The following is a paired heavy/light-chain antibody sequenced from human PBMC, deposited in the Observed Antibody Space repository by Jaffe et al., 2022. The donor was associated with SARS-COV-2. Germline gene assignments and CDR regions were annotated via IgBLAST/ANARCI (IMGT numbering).Heavy chain of an antibody. Sequence: EVQVVESGGALVQPGRSLRLTCTASGFRFGDYAMSWFRQAPGKGLEWVGFVKSKGFGGSAEYAPSVKGRFSISRDDSKSIACLQMNSLKTEDTAVYYCSRGRTDLAGGLWGPGTLVTVSS. D-gene: IGHD3-10*01. V-gene: IGHV3-49*03. CDR2: VKSKGFGGSA. J-gene: IGHJ4*02. CDR3: SRGRTDLAGGL. CDR1: GFRFGDYA.
Light chain of an antibody. J-gene: IGKJ2*01. CDR2: WAS. CDR1: QSVLYGSNNKHY. Sequence: DIVMTQSPDSLAVSLGERVTINCKSSQSVLYGSNNKHYLAWYQQKPGQPPKLLIYWASTRESGVPDRFSGSGSGTDFTLTISSLQTEDVAIYYCQQYYDTPFTFGQGTKLEIK. CDR3: QQYYDTPFT. V-gene: IGKV4-1*01.